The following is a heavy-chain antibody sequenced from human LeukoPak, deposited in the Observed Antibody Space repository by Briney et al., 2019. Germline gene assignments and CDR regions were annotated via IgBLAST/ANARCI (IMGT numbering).Heavy chain of an antibody. V-gene: IGHV3-30*04. Sequence: GGSLRLSCAASGFTFTSHGMHWVRQAPGKGLEWVADTSYDGSKKDYADSVKGRFTISRDDSENTVYLQMNSLRTEDTAVYYCARDRSGTYSVDYWGLGTLATISS. J-gene: IGHJ4*02. CDR1: GFTFTSHG. D-gene: IGHD1-26*01. CDR3: ARDRSGTYSVDY. CDR2: TSYDGSKK.